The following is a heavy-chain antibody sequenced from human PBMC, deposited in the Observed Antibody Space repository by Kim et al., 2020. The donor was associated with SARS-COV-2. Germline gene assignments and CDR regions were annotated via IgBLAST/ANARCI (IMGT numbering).Heavy chain of an antibody. V-gene: IGHV1-46*01. Sequence: YGQKFQGRVTMTRDTSTSTVYMELSSLRSEDTAVYYCANSKGITIFGVVNWGQGTLVTVSS. D-gene: IGHD3-3*01. J-gene: IGHJ4*02. CDR3: ANSKGITIFGVVN.